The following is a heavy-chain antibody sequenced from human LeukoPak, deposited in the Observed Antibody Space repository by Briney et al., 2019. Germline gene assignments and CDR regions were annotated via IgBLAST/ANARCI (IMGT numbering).Heavy chain of an antibody. CDR1: GFTFSSYS. V-gene: IGHV3-21*01. CDR2: ISSSSSYI. J-gene: IGHJ3*02. D-gene: IGHD3-3*01. Sequence: GGSLRLSCAASGFTFSSYSMNWVRQAPGKGLEWVSSISSSSSYIYYADSVKGRFTISRDNAKNSLYLQMNSLRAEDTAVYYCARVSYDFWSGYYFSAFDIWGQGTMVTASS. CDR3: ARVSYDFWSGYYFSAFDI.